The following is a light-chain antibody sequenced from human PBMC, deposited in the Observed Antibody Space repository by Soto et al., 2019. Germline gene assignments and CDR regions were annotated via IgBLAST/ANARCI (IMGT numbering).Light chain of an antibody. J-gene: IGLJ2*01. Sequence: SYELTQPPSVSVAPGQTARITCGGNNIGSNSVHWYQQKPGQAHVLVVYDDSDRPSGIPERFSGSNSGNTATLTISRVEAGDEADYYCQVWDRVFCGGTKLTVL. V-gene: IGLV3-21*02. CDR3: QVWDRV. CDR2: DDS. CDR1: NIGSNS.